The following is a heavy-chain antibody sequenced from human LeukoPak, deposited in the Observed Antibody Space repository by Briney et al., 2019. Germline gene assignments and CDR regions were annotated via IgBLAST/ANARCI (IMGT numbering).Heavy chain of an antibody. Sequence: GGSLRLSCAASGFTFSSYSMDWVRQAPGKGVEWVSSISSSSSYIYYADSVKGRFTISRDNAKNSLYLQMNSLRAEDTAVYYCARGGSGNWNAPFDYWGQGTLVTVSS. D-gene: IGHD1-1*01. V-gene: IGHV3-21*01. CDR2: ISSSSSYI. CDR3: ARGGSGNWNAPFDY. J-gene: IGHJ4*02. CDR1: GFTFSSYS.